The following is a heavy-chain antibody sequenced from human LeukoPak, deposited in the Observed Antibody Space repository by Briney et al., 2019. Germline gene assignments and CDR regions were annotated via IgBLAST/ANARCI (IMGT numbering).Heavy chain of an antibody. CDR3: ARRLGFGEPLAFDI. CDR2: IDPSDSYT. V-gene: IGHV5-10-1*01. J-gene: IGHJ3*02. D-gene: IGHD3-10*01. Sequence: GESLKISCKGSGYSFNSYWISWVRQMPGKGLEWMGKIDPSDSYTNYGPSFRGHVTISVDKSISTAYLQWSSLKASDTAMYYCARRLGFGEPLAFDIWGQGTLVTVSS. CDR1: GYSFNSYW.